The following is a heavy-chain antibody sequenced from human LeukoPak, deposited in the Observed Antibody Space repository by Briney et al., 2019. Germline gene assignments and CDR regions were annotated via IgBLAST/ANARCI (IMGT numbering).Heavy chain of an antibody. Sequence: GESLRLSCAASGFTFSSYSMNWVRQAPGKGLEWVSSISSSSYIYYADSVKGRFTISRDNAKNSLYLQMNSLRAEDTAVYYCARDAYGDEYFDYWGQGTLVTVSS. J-gene: IGHJ4*02. V-gene: IGHV3-21*01. CDR3: ARDAYGDEYFDY. CDR1: GFTFSSYS. D-gene: IGHD4-17*01. CDR2: ISSSSYI.